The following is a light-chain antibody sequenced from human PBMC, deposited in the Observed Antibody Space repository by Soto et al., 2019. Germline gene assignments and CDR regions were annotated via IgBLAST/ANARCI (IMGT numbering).Light chain of an antibody. Sequence: DIQMTQSPSSLSASVGDRVTITCRASQGISKYVAWLQQIPGKATKSLIYATSRVQSGVPSKFSGSGSGTDFNLTISSLQPEDFATYSCQQYDSYPRTFGQGTRREMK. V-gene: IGKV1-16*02. CDR1: QGISKY. J-gene: IGKJ2*01. CDR2: ATS. CDR3: QQYDSYPRT.